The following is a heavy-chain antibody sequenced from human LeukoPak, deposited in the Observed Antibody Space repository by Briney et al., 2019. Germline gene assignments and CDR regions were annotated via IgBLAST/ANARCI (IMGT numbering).Heavy chain of an antibody. V-gene: IGHV3-21*01. CDR3: ARDRRTMTTCDY. CDR2: ISSSSSYI. Sequence: GGSLRLSCAASGFTFSSYTMNWVRQAPGKGLEWASSISSSSSYIYYADSVKGRLTISRDNAKNSLYLQMNSLRAEDTAVYYCARDRRTMTTCDYWGQGSLVTVSS. D-gene: IGHD4-17*01. CDR1: GFTFSSYT. J-gene: IGHJ4*02.